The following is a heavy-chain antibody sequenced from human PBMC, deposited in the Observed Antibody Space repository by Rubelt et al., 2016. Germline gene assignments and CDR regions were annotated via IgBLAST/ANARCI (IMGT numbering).Heavy chain of an antibody. D-gene: IGHD3-3*01. J-gene: IGHJ3*02. CDR2: ISAYNGNT. Sequence: WVRQAPGQGLEWMGWISAYNGNTNYAQKLQGRVTMTTDTSTSTAYMELRSLRSDDTAVYYCAGDFLEWSDAFDIWGQGTMVTVSS. V-gene: IGHV1-18*01. CDR3: AGDFLEWSDAFDI.